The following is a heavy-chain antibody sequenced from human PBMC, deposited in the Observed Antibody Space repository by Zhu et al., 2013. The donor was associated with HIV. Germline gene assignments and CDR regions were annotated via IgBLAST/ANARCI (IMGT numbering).Heavy chain of an antibody. V-gene: IGHV1-69*06. CDR2: IIPMFGTT. CDR1: ALQQPC. CDR3: ARVIYYDTSGYHGPVDI. Sequence: VQLVQSGAEVKKAWVLGEGLLQGSEALQQPCYQWVRQAPGQGLEWMGGIIPMFGTTNYAQKFQGRVTITADKSTSTAYMELSSLRSEDTAIYYCARVIYYDTSGYHGPVDIWGQGTMVTVSS. D-gene: IGHD3-22*01. J-gene: IGHJ3*02.